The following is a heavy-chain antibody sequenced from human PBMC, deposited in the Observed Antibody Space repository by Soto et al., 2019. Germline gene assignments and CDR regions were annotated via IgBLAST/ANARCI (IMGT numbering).Heavy chain of an antibody. CDR1: GASINSSDW. CDR3: ARDFKAPNAAWDFDY. CDR2: IYHSGTT. D-gene: IGHD3-16*01. V-gene: IGHV4-4*02. J-gene: IGHJ4*02. Sequence: SETLSLTCAVSGASINSSDWWNWVRQAPGKGLEWIGEIYHSGTTIYNPSLKSRVTISVDESKNHFSLKLTAVTAADTAVYYCARDFKAPNAAWDFDYWGQGTLVTVSS.